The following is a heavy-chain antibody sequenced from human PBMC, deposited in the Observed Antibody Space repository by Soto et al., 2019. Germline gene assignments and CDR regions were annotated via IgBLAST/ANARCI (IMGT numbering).Heavy chain of an antibody. CDR3: ARRRSHDA. V-gene: IGHV4-4*02. CDR2: IYHSGST. CDR1: GGSVGSGNW. Sequence: QVQLRESGPGLVKPSGTLSLTCAVSGGSVGSGNWWNWVRQPPGKGLEWIGEIYHSGSTNYNPSLTSRVTISIDKSKNQFSLKLSSVTAADTAVYYCARRRSHDAWGQGILVTVSS. J-gene: IGHJ5*02. D-gene: IGHD2-15*01.